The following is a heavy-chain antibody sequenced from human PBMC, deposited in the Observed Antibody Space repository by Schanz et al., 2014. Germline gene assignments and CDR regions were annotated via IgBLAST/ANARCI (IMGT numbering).Heavy chain of an antibody. CDR2: ISPYNGNT. D-gene: IGHD1-26*01. Sequence: QVQLVQSEAAVKKPGASVKVSCKASGYFFSSYVISWVRQAPGQGLEWMGWISPYNGNTKYAEKLEDRVTMTTDISTSTAYMQLRSLTSDDTAVYYCARDRDQWDGNYLDYWGQGTLVTVSS. CDR1: GYFFSSYV. CDR3: ARDRDQWDGNYLDY. J-gene: IGHJ4*02. V-gene: IGHV1-18*01.